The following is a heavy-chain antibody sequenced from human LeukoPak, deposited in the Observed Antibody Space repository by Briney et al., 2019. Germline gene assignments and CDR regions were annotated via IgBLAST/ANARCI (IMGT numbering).Heavy chain of an antibody. V-gene: IGHV3-30*02. Sequence: PGGSLTLSCAASGFTFSTYGMHWVRQAPGKGLAWVAFIRYDGNNKDYADSVKGRFSISRDNSKNTLYLQMNSLRAEDTAVYYCAKGGGYSYENYYFYMDVWGKGTTVTVS. D-gene: IGHD5-18*01. CDR3: AKGGGYSYENYYFYMDV. J-gene: IGHJ6*03. CDR2: IRYDGNNK. CDR1: GFTFSTYG.